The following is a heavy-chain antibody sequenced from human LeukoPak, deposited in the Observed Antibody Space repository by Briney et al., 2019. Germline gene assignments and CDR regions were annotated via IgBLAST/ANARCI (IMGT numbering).Heavy chain of an antibody. CDR3: ARVGDCSSTSCYDWFDP. V-gene: IGHV1-2*02. J-gene: IGHJ5*02. Sequence: ASVKVSCKASGYTFTSYYMHWVRQAPGQGLEWMGWINPNSGGTNYAQKFQGRVTMTRDTSISTAYMELSRLRSDDTAVYYCARVGDCSSTSCYDWFDPWGQGTLVTVSS. D-gene: IGHD2-2*01. CDR2: INPNSGGT. CDR1: GYTFTSYY.